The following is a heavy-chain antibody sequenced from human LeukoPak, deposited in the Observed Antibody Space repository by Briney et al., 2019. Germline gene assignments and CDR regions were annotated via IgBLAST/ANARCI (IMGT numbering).Heavy chain of an antibody. Sequence: SETLSLTCAVYGGSFSGYYWSWIRQPPGKGLEWIGSIYYSGSTYYNPSLKSRVTISVDTSKNQFSLKLSSVTAADTAVYYCARLSSIAAAGTVDYWGQGTLVTVSS. CDR1: GGSFSGYY. CDR3: ARLSSIAAAGTVDY. CDR2: IYYSGST. D-gene: IGHD6-13*01. J-gene: IGHJ4*02. V-gene: IGHV4-34*01.